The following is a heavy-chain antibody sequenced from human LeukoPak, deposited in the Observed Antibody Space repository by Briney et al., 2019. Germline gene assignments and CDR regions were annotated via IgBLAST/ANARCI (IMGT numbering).Heavy chain of an antibody. V-gene: IGHV3-66*01. CDR3: ARAYGGNNFDY. J-gene: IGHJ4*02. D-gene: IGHD4-23*01. CDR1: GFTVSSNY. Sequence: PGGSLRLSCAASGFTVSSNYMSWVRQAPGKGLEWVSVIYSGGSTYYADSVKGGFTISRDNSKNTLYLQMNSLRAEDTAVYYCARAYGGNNFDYWGQGTLVTVSS. CDR2: IYSGGST.